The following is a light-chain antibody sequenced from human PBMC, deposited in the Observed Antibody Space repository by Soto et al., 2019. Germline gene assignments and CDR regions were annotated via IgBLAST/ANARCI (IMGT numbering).Light chain of an antibody. CDR1: SSDVGAYNY. J-gene: IGLJ3*02. V-gene: IGLV2-8*01. CDR2: EVT. CDR3: SSFAASNTWV. Sequence: QSVLTQPPSASGSPGQSVTISCTGTSSDVGAYNYVSWYQQHAGKAPKLVIYEVTKWPSGVPDRFSGSKSANTASLTVSGLQSEDEADYYFSSFAASNTWVFGGGTKLTVL.